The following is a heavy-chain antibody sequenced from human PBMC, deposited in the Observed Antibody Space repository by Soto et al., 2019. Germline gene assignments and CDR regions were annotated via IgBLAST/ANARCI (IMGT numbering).Heavy chain of an antibody. V-gene: IGHV4-30-4*01. CDR1: GGSISSGDYY. CDR2: IYYSGST. J-gene: IGHJ6*02. Sequence: SETLSLTCTISGGSISSGDYYWSWIRQPPGKGLEWIGYIYYSGSTYYNPSLKSRVTISVDTSKNQFSLKLSSVTAADTAVYYCARSLWFGSYGMDVWGQGTTVTVSS. D-gene: IGHD3-10*01. CDR3: ARSLWFGSYGMDV.